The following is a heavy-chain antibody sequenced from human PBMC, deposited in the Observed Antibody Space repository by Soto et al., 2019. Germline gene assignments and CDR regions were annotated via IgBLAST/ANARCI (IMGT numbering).Heavy chain of an antibody. CDR1: GGSISSYY. CDR2: IYYSGST. V-gene: IGHV4-59*08. J-gene: IGHJ3*02. D-gene: IGHD1-26*01. Sequence: QVQLQESGPGLVKPSETLSLTCTVSGGSISSYYWSWIRQPPGKGLEWIGYIYYSGSTNYNPSLKRRVTISVDTSKNQFSLKLSSVTAADTAVYYCARPEIGIGGDAFDIWGQGTMVTVSS. CDR3: ARPEIGIGGDAFDI.